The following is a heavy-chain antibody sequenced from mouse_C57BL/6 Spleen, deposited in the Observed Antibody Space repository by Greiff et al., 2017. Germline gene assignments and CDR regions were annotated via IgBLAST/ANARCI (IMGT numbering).Heavy chain of an antibody. CDR3: GKWGDSACSFAD. CDR2: IYPGDGDT. Sequence: VQLQQSGAELVKPGASVKISCKASGYAFSSYWMNWVKQRPGKGLEWIGQIYPGDGDTNYNGKFKGKDTLTADKSSSTAYMQLSRLTSEVSAVYFCGKWGDSACSFADWGKGTLVTVAA. J-gene: IGHJ3*01. D-gene: IGHD3-3*01. V-gene: IGHV1-80*01. CDR1: GYAFSSYW.